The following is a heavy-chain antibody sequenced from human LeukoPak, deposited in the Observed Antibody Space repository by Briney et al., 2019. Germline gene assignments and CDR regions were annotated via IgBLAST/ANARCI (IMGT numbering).Heavy chain of an antibody. V-gene: IGHV1-69-2*01. CDR3: TTEGVFYDTQPHP. Sequence: ASVKVSCKASGYTFTDYYIHWVQQAPGQGLEWMGRVDPEDGETMYAEKFKGRVTILADTSTDTAYMELTSLRSNDTALYYCTTEGVFYDTQPHPWGQGTLVTVSS. CDR1: GYTFTDYY. D-gene: IGHD2/OR15-2a*01. J-gene: IGHJ5*02. CDR2: VDPEDGET.